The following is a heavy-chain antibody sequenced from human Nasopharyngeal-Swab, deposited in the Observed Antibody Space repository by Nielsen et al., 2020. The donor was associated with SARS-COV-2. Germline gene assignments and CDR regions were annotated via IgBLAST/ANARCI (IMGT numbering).Heavy chain of an antibody. CDR1: GYSFARSY. V-gene: IGHV5-51*01. CDR2: VYPGDSDT. D-gene: IGHD2-15*01. Sequence: GESLKISCKGSGYSFARSYIAWVRQMPGKGLEWMGIVYPGDSDTKYSPALQGQVTISADKSISTAYLQWSSLTASDTAMYYCARTVASSFDSWGQGTLVTVSS. J-gene: IGHJ4*02. CDR3: ARTVASSFDS.